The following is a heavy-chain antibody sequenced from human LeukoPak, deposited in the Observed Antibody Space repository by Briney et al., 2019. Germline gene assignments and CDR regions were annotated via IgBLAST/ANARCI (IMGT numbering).Heavy chain of an antibody. Sequence: GGSLRLSCAASGFTLSNYSMNWVRQAPGKGLEWVSSISSRSTYIDYAESVRGRFTISRDNAKNALFLQMEGLRADDTAVYYCTPAREQWLLRYFEYWGQGTLVTVSS. CDR3: TPAREQWLLRYFEY. J-gene: IGHJ1*01. V-gene: IGHV3-21*01. CDR1: GFTLSNYS. CDR2: ISSRSTYI. D-gene: IGHD6-19*01.